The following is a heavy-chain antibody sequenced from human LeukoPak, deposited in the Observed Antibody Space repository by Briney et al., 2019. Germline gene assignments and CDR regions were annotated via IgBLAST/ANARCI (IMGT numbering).Heavy chain of an antibody. Sequence: SETLSLTCTVSGGSISSYYWSWIRQPTGKGLEWIGRIYTSGSTNYNPSLKSRVTMSVDTSKNQFSLKLSSVTAADTAVYYCARGQEYYYGSGSADAFDIWGQGTMVTVSS. J-gene: IGHJ3*02. CDR2: IYTSGST. V-gene: IGHV4-4*07. D-gene: IGHD3-10*01. CDR1: GGSISSYY. CDR3: ARGQEYYYGSGSADAFDI.